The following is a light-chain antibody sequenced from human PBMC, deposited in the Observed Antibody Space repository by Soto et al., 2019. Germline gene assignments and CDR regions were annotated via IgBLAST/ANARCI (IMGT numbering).Light chain of an antibody. CDR1: SDDVGGYNY. J-gene: IGLJ1*01. CDR3: NSYTSSSTYI. V-gene: IGLV2-14*03. Sequence: QSALNQPVSASGSPGQSITISCTGTSDDVGGYNYVSWYQQHPGRAPKLMIYDVSNRPSGVSNRFSGSKSGNTASLTISGLQAEDEADYYFNSYTSSSTYIFGTGTKVTVL. CDR2: DVS.